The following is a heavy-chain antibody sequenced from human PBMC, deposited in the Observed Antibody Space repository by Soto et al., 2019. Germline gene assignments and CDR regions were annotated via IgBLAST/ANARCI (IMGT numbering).Heavy chain of an antibody. D-gene: IGHD3-10*01. Sequence: PSETLSLTCAVSGVSVSSKNWWSWVRQSPGRGLEWIGEIFRSDTTNYNPSLKSRATISVDNSKNTLSLQMNSLRVEDTAIYYCAKDRMSYNSVWDPFDVWGQGTMVTVSS. CDR1: GVSVSSKNW. V-gene: IGHV4-4*02. CDR2: IFRSDTT. CDR3: AKDRMSYNSVWDPFDV. J-gene: IGHJ3*01.